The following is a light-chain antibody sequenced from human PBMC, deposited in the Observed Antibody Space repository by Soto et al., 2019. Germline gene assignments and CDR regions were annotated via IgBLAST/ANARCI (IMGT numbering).Light chain of an antibody. J-gene: IGLJ3*02. CDR3: QAWDSSTAV. CDR2: QDS. V-gene: IGLV3-1*01. CDR1: ELGDKY. Sequence: SSELTQPPSVSVSPGQTASITCSGDELGDKYAYWYQQKPGQSPVLVIYQDSKRPSGIPERFSGSNSGNTATLTISGTQAMDEADYYCQAWDSSTAVFGGGTKLTVL.